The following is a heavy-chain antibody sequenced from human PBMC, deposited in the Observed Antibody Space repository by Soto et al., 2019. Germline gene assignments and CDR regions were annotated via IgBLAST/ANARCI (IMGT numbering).Heavy chain of an antibody. CDR2: IKSKTDGGTT. D-gene: IGHD3-16*02. J-gene: IGHJ4*02. CDR3: TTDRIMITFGGVIVIRESNFDY. CDR1: GFTFSNAW. V-gene: IGHV3-15*01. Sequence: PGGSLRLSCVASGFTFSNAWMSWVRQAPGKGLEWVGRIKSKTDGGTTDYAAPVKGRFTISRDDSKNTLYLQMNSLKTEDTAVYYCTTDRIMITFGGVIVIRESNFDYWGQGTLVTVSS.